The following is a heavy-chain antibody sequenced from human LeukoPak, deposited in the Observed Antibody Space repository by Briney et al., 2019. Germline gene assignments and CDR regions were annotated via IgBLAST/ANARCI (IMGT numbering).Heavy chain of an antibody. CDR3: AREGGFYRPLDY. J-gene: IGHJ4*02. Sequence: PSETLSLTCGVSGGSVINTNWWTWVRQPPGKGLEWIGEVHLDGRTNYNPSLESRLTMSVDVSENQVSLKLTSVTAADTAVYYCAREGGFYRPLDYSGQGTLVTVSS. CDR2: VHLDGRT. V-gene: IGHV4-4*02. D-gene: IGHD3-3*01. CDR1: GGSVINTNW.